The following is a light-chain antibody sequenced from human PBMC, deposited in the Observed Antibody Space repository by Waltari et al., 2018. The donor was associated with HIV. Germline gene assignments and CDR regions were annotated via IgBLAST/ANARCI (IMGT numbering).Light chain of an antibody. Sequence: LTQDPDVSVALGQTVRITCQGDTLTAVSPNWYQQNSGQAPILVVYAENSRPSGIPDRFTASSSGNTAFLTISGAQAEDEADYYCNSRDSHTNHHFFGPGTKVTV. CDR2: AEN. J-gene: IGLJ1*01. V-gene: IGLV3-19*01. CDR3: NSRDSHTNHHF. CDR1: TLTAVS.